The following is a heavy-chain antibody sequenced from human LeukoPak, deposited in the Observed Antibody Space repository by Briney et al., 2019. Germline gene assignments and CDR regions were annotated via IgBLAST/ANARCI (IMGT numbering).Heavy chain of an antibody. V-gene: IGHV4-34*01. CDR3: ARVFIVVVPTPTYYFDY. CDR2: IKYSGTT. J-gene: IGHJ4*02. CDR1: GGSFTGYY. Sequence: PSETLSLTCAVYGGSFTGYYWSWIRQPPGKGLEWIGEIKYSGTTKYNPSLKSRATMSVDTYKNQFSLKLSSVTAADTAVYYCARVFIVVVPTPTYYFDYWGQGALVTVSS. D-gene: IGHD2-2*01.